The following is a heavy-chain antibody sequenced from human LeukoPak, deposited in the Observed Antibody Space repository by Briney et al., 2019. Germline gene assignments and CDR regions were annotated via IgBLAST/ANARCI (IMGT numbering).Heavy chain of an antibody. J-gene: IGHJ3*02. CDR2: IYYSGST. D-gene: IGHD5-18*01. CDR1: GGSISSYY. CDR3: ARRQLWPLGDAFDI. V-gene: IGHV4-59*08. Sequence: SETLSLTCTVSGGSISSYYWSWIRQPPGKGLEWIGYIYYSGSTNYNPSLKSRVTISVDTSKNQFSLKLSSVTAADTAVYYCARRQLWPLGDAFDIWGQGTMVTVSS.